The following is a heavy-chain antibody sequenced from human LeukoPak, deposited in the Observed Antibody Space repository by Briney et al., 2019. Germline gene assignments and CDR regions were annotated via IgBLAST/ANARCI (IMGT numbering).Heavy chain of an antibody. V-gene: IGHV1-69*13. Sequence: XVKVSCKASGGTFSSYAISWVRQAPGQGLEWMGGILPIFVTSTYPHQFQGTLTITAHESTSTAYMELSTLRSEDTAVYYCARGADLPYYMDVWGKGTTVTVSS. CDR3: ARGADLPYYMDV. CDR1: GGTFSSYA. CDR2: ILPIFVTS. J-gene: IGHJ6*03.